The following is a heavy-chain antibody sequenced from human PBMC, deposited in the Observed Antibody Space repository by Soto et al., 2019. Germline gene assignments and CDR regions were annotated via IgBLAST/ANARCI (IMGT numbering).Heavy chain of an antibody. CDR3: ARRNWNYGAFDI. J-gene: IGHJ3*02. CDR1: GFTFSSYA. Sequence: PXGSLRLTFAASGFTFSSYAVSGVRQAPGKGLEWVSGISGSGSSTYYADSVKGRFTISRDNSKNTLYLQVNSLRADDTAVYYCARRNWNYGAFDIWGQGTMVTVSS. CDR2: ISGSGSST. D-gene: IGHD1-7*01. V-gene: IGHV3-23*01.